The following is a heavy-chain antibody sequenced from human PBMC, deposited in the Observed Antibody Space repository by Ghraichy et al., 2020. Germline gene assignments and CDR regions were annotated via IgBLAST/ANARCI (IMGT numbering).Heavy chain of an antibody. J-gene: IGHJ4*02. CDR3: VKEQSSGWYRTADY. D-gene: IGHD6-13*01. CDR1: GVTVSTCG. CDR2: ITYDGNDK. V-gene: IGHV3-30*18. Sequence: GSLNISCAASGVTVSTCGMHWVRQAPGKGLEWVAVITYDGNDKYYADSVKGRFTISRDTSQNTLSLQMDSLRVADTAVYYCVKEQSSGWYRTADYWGQGTLVTVYS.